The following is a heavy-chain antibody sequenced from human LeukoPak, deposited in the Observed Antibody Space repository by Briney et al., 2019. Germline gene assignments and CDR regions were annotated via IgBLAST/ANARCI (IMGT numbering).Heavy chain of an antibody. CDR2: INPNSGGT. CDR1: GYTFTGYY. J-gene: IGHJ6*02. CDR3: ASLYSSGWYRGFHYYYGMDV. Sequence: ASVKVSCKASGYTFTGYYMHWVRQAPGQGLEWMGWINPNSGGTNYAQKFQGRVTMTRDTSISTAYMELSRLRSDDTAVYYCASLYSSGWYRGFHYYYGMDVWGQGTTVNVSS. D-gene: IGHD6-19*01. V-gene: IGHV1-2*02.